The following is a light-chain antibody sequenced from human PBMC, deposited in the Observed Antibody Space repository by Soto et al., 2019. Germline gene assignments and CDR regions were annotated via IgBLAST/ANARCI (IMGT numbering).Light chain of an antibody. CDR2: DVN. J-gene: IGLJ1*01. Sequence: QSVLTQPASVSGSPGQSITISCSGISTDVDTYNYVSWYQLHPGEAPKVLIYDVNSRPSGVSNRFSGSKSGNTASLAISGLQAEDEADYYCQSYDSSLSGPYVFGTGTKVTVL. CDR3: QSYDSSLSGPYV. CDR1: STDVDTYNY. V-gene: IGLV2-14*03.